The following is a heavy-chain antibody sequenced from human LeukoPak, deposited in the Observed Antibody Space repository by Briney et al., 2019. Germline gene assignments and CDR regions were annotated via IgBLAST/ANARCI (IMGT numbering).Heavy chain of an antibody. Sequence: GGALRLSCAASGFTFSSYAMSWVRQAPGKGLEWVSAISGSGGSTYYADSVKGRFTISRDNSKNTLYLQMDSLRAEDTAVYYCAKNLYGNSGGFDYWGQGTLVTVSS. D-gene: IGHD3-10*01. CDR2: ISGSGGST. CDR1: GFTFSSYA. V-gene: IGHV3-23*01. J-gene: IGHJ4*02. CDR3: AKNLYGNSGGFDY.